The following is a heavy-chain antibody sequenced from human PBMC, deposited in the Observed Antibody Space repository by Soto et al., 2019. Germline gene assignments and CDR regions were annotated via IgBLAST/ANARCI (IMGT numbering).Heavy chain of an antibody. CDR3: ARLKLGYCSGGSCPGAFDI. J-gene: IGHJ3*02. CDR1: GGSVSRGSYY. CDR2: IYYSGST. Sequence: SETLSLTCTVSGGSVSRGSYYWSWIRQPPGKGLEWIGYIYYSGSTNYNPSLKSRVTISVDTSKNQFSLKLSSVTAADTAVYYCARLKLGYCSGGSCPGAFDIWGQGTMVTVS. D-gene: IGHD2-15*01. V-gene: IGHV4-61*01.